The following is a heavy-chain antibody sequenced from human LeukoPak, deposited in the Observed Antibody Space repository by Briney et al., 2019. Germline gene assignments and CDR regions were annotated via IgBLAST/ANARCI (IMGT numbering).Heavy chain of an antibody. Sequence: SVKVSCKASGGTFSSYAISWVRQAPGQGLEWMGRIIPILGIANYAQKFQGRVTITADKSTSTAYMELSSLGSEDTAVYYCARGAYGDYAGYYYYYGMDVWGQGTTVTVSS. D-gene: IGHD4-17*01. CDR2: IIPILGIA. J-gene: IGHJ6*02. CDR1: GGTFSSYA. V-gene: IGHV1-69*04. CDR3: ARGAYGDYAGYYYYYGMDV.